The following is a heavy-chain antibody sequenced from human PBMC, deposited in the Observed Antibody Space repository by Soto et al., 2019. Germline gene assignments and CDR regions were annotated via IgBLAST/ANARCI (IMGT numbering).Heavy chain of an antibody. V-gene: IGHV3-74*01. J-gene: IGHJ2*01. CDR1: GFTFRSSW. CDR2: INSDGRST. CDR3: ARETILDTAMVL. Sequence: EVQLVESGGGLVQPGGSLGLSCAASGFTFRSSWWHWVRQPPGKGRVWVSRINSDGRSTSYADSVKGRFTISRDNAKNTLYLQMNSLRAEDTAVYYCARETILDTAMVLWGRGTLVTVSS. D-gene: IGHD5-18*01.